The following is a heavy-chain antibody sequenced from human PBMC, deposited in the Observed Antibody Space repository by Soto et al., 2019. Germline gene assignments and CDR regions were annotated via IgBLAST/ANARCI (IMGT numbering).Heavy chain of an antibody. CDR2: IYHSGST. Sequence: SETLSLTCAVSGGSISSSNWWSWVRQPPGKGLEWIGEIYHSGSTNYNPSLKSRVTMSVDKSKNQFSLKLSSVTAADTAVYFCARLSTVTNPYWGQGNLVTVSS. V-gene: IGHV4-4*02. J-gene: IGHJ4*02. D-gene: IGHD4-17*01. CDR3: ARLSTVTNPY. CDR1: GGSISSSNW.